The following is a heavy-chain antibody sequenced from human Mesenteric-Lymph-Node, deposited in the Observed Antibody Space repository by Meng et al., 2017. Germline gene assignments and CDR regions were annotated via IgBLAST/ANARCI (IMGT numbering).Heavy chain of an antibody. V-gene: IGHV3-7*01. CDR1: GFTFNNYW. CDR2: IKGDGSDK. CDR3: ARARIAADSTPPLY. J-gene: IGHJ4*02. D-gene: IGHD6-13*01. Sequence: GESLKISCAVSGFTFNNYWMSWVRQAPGKGLEWVANIKGDGSDKDYVDSVKGRFTISRDNARNSLFLQMNGLRAGDTAVYYCARARIAADSTPPLYWGQGTLVTVSS.